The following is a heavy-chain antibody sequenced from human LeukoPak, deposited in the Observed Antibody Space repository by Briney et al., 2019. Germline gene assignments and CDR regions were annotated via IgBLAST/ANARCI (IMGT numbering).Heavy chain of an antibody. D-gene: IGHD4-17*01. CDR1: GFTFVDNA. V-gene: IGHV3-9*01. Sequence: SGGSLRLSGAAPGFTFVDNAMPWVRQAPGKGLDGVSGISWNSGSIGYADSVKGRFTISRDNAKNSLYLQMNSLRAEDTALYYCAKDRYGDYPDALDYWGQGTLVTVSS. CDR3: AKDRYGDYPDALDY. J-gene: IGHJ4*02. CDR2: ISWNSGSI.